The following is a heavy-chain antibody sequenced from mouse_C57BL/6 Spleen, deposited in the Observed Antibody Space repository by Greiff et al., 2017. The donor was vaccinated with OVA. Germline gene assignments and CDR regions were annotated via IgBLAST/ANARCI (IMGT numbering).Heavy chain of an antibody. CDR1: GYAFSSYW. CDR2: IYPGDGDT. V-gene: IGHV1-80*01. J-gene: IGHJ1*03. Sequence: VKLQESGAELVKPGASVKISCKASGYAFSSYWMNWVKQRPGKGLEWIGQIYPGDGDTNYNGKFKGKATLTADKSSSTAYMQLSSLTSEDSAVYFCGMGPITTVVDWYFDVWGTGTTVTVSS. D-gene: IGHD1-1*01. CDR3: GMGPITTVVDWYFDV.